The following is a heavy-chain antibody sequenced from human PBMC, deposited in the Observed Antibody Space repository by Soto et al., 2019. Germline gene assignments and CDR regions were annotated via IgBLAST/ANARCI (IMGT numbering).Heavy chain of an antibody. V-gene: IGHV4-39*01. CDR3: ERARGVDWLDP. CDR2: IYYSGST. CDR1: GGSISSSSYY. Sequence: PSETLSLTCTVSGGSISSSSYYWGWIRQPPGKGLEWIGSIYYSGSTYYNPSLRSRVTISVDTSKNQFSLKLSSVTAADTAVYYCERARGVDWLDPWGQGTMVTVYS. D-gene: IGHD3-10*01. J-gene: IGHJ5*02.